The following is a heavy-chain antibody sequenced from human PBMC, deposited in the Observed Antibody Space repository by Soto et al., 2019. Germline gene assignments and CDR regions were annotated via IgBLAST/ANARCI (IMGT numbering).Heavy chain of an antibody. J-gene: IGHJ6*02. CDR2: IHHSGSI. Sequence: PSETLSLTGTVSGDAISSDYYHWTWIRQSPGEGLQWMGYIHHSGSILYNPSLKSRVTTSVDTSKNQFSLHLTSVTAADTAVYFCAREDPGGDSLDVWGQGTTVTVSS. V-gene: IGHV4-30-4*08. D-gene: IGHD2-21*02. CDR1: GDAISSDYYH. CDR3: AREDPGGDSLDV.